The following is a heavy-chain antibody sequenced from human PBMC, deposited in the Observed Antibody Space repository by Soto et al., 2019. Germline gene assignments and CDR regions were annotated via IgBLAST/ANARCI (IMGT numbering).Heavy chain of an antibody. D-gene: IGHD5-12*01. Sequence: ASVKVSCKASGYTFTGYYIHWVRQAPGQGLEWMGWIKTNSAGTNYAKKSKGWVNMTREKSISTAYTELSRLRSDDTAVYYCARGRQSGYSGYKNWFDHWGQGTLVTVSS. J-gene: IGHJ5*02. CDR1: GYTFTGYY. V-gene: IGHV1-2*04. CDR3: ARGRQSGYSGYKNWFDH. CDR2: IKTNSAGT.